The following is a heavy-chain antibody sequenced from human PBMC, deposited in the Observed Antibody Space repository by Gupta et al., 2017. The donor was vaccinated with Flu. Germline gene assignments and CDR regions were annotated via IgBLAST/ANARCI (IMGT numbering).Heavy chain of an antibody. D-gene: IGHD1-7*01. CDR1: GYTLTELS. CDR2: FDPEDGET. J-gene: IGHJ6*02. Sequence: QVQLVQSGAEVKKPGASVKVSCKVSGYTLTELSMHWVRQAPGKGLEWMGGFDPEDGETIYAQKFQGRVTMTEDTSTDTAYMELSSLRSEDTAVYYCATESRGRYNWNYDYYYYGMDVWGQGTTVTVSS. V-gene: IGHV1-24*01. CDR3: ATESRGRYNWNYDYYYYGMDV.